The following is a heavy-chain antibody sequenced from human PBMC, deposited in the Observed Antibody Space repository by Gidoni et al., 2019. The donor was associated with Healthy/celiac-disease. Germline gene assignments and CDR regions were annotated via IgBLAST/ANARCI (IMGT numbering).Heavy chain of an antibody. Sequence: QVQLVQSGAAVKKPGYSVKVYCTASGGTFSSSAISWVRQAPGQGLEWMGGIIPIFGTANYAQKFQGRVTITADKSTSTAYMELSSLRSEDTAVYYCARVLTYYYDSSGAHFDYWGQGTLVTVSS. V-gene: IGHV1-69*06. CDR3: ARVLTYYYDSSGAHFDY. CDR1: GGTFSSSA. J-gene: IGHJ4*02. CDR2: IIPIFGTA. D-gene: IGHD3-22*01.